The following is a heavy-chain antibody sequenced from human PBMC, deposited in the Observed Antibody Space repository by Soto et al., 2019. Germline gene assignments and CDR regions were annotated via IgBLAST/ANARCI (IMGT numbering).Heavy chain of an antibody. CDR3: ARVLSTTFDY. J-gene: IGHJ4*02. V-gene: IGHV4-34*01. CDR2: INHSGST. Sequence: PSETLSLTCAVYGGSFSGYYWSWIRQPPGKGLEWIGEINHSGSTNYNPSLKSRVTISVDTSKNQFSLKLSSVTAADTAVYYCARVLSTTFDYWDQGTLVTVSS. CDR1: GGSFSGYY.